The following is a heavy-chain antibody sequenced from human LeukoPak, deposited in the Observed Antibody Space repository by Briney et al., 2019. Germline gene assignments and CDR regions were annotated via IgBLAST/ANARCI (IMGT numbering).Heavy chain of an antibody. CDR1: GGSFSGYY. V-gene: IGHV4-34*09. CDR3: ARVGIAVAGTIDY. Sequence: SETLSLTCAVYGGSFSGYYWSWIRQPPGKGLEWIGYIYYSGSTYYNPSLKSRVTISVDTSKNQFSLKLSSVTAADTAVYYCARVGIAVAGTIDYWGQGTLVTVSS. CDR2: IYYSGST. J-gene: IGHJ4*02. D-gene: IGHD6-19*01.